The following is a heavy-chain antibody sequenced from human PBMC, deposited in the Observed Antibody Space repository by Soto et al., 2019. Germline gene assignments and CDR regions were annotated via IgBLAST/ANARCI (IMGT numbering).Heavy chain of an antibody. Sequence: QLQLQESGPGLVKPSETLSLTCTVSGGSISSSSYYWGWIRQPPGKGLEWIGSIYYSGSTYYNPSLKSRVTISADSSKNQFSLRLSSVTAADTAVYYCASLGDYASYYFDYWGQGTLVTVSS. CDR3: ASLGDYASYYFDY. V-gene: IGHV4-39*01. CDR1: GGSISSSSYY. D-gene: IGHD4-17*01. J-gene: IGHJ4*02. CDR2: IYYSGST.